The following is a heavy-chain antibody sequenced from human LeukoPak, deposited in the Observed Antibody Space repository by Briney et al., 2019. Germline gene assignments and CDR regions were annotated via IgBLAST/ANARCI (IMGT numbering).Heavy chain of an antibody. CDR1: GFTFSNYW. Sequence: GSLRLSCAASGFTFSNYWMTWVRQAPGKGLEWIGSIYYSGSTYYNPSLKSRVTISVDTSKNQFSLKLSSVTAADTAVYYCASGPAHRSLVYWGQGTLVTVSS. V-gene: IGHV4-39*07. J-gene: IGHJ4*02. D-gene: IGHD3-10*01. CDR2: IYYSGST. CDR3: ASGPAHRSLVY.